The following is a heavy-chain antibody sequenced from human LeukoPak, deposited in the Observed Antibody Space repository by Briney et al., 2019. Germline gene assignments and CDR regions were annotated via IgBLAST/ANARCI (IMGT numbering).Heavy chain of an antibody. CDR1: GGSIGGYY. CDR2: IYYSGT. Sequence: SETLSLTCTVSGGSIGGYYWTWIRQPPGQGLEWIGHIYYSGTNYNPSLKSRITMSVDTSKNQFSLNLSSVTAADTAVYYCARQSWNGTYYYWGQGTLVTVSS. J-gene: IGHJ4*02. CDR3: ARQSWNGTYYY. V-gene: IGHV4-59*08. D-gene: IGHD1-26*01.